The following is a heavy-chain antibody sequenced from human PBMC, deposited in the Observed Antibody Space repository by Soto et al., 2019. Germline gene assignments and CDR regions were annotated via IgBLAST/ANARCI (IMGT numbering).Heavy chain of an antibody. CDR3: VKDDWGDGGRRGGFDY. CDR2: VSDNGDNT. J-gene: IGHJ4*02. D-gene: IGHD7-27*01. V-gene: IGHV3-23*01. CDR1: GFAFSHYA. Sequence: EVQLLESGGGLVQTGGSLRLSCAASGFAFSHYAMNWARQAPGKGLEWVSRVSDNGDNTHYADSVKGRFTIFRDNSKNTLFLQMNSLRAEDTATYYCVKDDWGDGGRRGGFDYWGQGTLVTVSS.